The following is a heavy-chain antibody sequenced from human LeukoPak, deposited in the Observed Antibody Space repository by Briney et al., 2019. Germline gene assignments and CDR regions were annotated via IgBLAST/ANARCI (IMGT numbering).Heavy chain of an antibody. CDR3: ARVGRIAAPYYYYYMDV. CDR1: GFTFRNYV. J-gene: IGHJ6*03. D-gene: IGHD6-13*01. V-gene: IGHV3-30*03. CDR2: LSSDGTND. Sequence: PGGSLRLSCATSGFTFRNYVMHWVRQAPGKGLEWLALLSSDGTNDYYADSVKGRFTISRDNSKNTLYLQMNSLRAEDTAVYYCARVGRIAAPYYYYYMDVWGKGTTVTVSS.